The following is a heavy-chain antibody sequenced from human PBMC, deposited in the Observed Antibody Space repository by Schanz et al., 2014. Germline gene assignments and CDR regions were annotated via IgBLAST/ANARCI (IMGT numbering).Heavy chain of an antibody. J-gene: IGHJ4*02. CDR1: AFIFRSYS. D-gene: IGHD1-7*01. CDR2: SRNKGHSYTS. V-gene: IGHV3-72*01. Sequence: EVQLVESGGGLVQPGGSLRLSCAASAFIFRSYSMHWVRQAPGKGLEWVGHSRNKGHSYTSEYAASVEGRFTISRDESENSVYLQMNSLQTDDTAVYYCFSMHYGNSVYWGQGTLVTVSS. CDR3: FSMHYGNSVY.